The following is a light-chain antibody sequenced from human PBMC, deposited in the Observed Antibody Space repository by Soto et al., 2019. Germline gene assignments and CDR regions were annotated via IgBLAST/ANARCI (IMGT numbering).Light chain of an antibody. Sequence: EVVLIQSPATLSLSPGERATLSCRASQSVNTYLAWYQHKPGQAPRLLIYDASNRPSGIPARFSGRGSETEFTLPISSLEPEDSAVYYGQQRAYWPSLSFGGGTKVEI. J-gene: IGKJ4*01. CDR2: DAS. CDR1: QSVNTY. CDR3: QQRAYWPSLS. V-gene: IGKV3-11*01.